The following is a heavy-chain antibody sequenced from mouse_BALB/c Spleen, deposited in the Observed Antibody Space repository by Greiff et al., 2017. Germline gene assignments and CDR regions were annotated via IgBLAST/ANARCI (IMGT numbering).Heavy chain of an antibody. CDR3: ASHNYYGSAWFAY. J-gene: IGHJ3*01. CDR1: GYSITSDYA. Sequence: EVQLQQSGPGLVKPSQSLSLTCTVTGYSITSDYAWNWIRQFPGNKLEWMGYISYSGSTSYNPSLKSRISITRDTSKNQFFLQLNSVTTEDTATYDCASHNYYGSAWFAYWGQGTLVTVSA. V-gene: IGHV3-2*02. D-gene: IGHD1-1*01. CDR2: ISYSGST.